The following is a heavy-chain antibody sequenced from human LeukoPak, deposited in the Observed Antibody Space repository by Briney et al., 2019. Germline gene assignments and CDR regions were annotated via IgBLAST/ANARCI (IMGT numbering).Heavy chain of an antibody. CDR1: GFTFSTYN. D-gene: IGHD6-13*01. Sequence: GGSLRLPCAASGFTFSTYNMHWVRQAPGKGLEWVAVISYDGSNKYYADSVKGRFTISRDDSKNTLYLEMNSLNAEDTAVYYCAKDRAGSWAIDYWGQGTLVTVSS. CDR3: AKDRAGSWAIDY. J-gene: IGHJ4*02. V-gene: IGHV3-30*18. CDR2: ISYDGSNK.